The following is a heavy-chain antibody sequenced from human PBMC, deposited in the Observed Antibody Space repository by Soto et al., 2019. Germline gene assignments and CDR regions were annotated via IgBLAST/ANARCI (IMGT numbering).Heavy chain of an antibody. Sequence: SETLSLTCTVSGGSISSSSYYWGCIRQPPGKGLEWIASIDYTGNTFYNPSLTSRVTISVDTSKNQFSLKVTSVTAADTAVYYCARINKGYGTDSWGQGTLVTVLL. J-gene: IGHJ4*02. D-gene: IGHD5-18*01. CDR1: GGSISSSSYY. CDR2: IDYTGNT. CDR3: ARINKGYGTDS. V-gene: IGHV4-39*01.